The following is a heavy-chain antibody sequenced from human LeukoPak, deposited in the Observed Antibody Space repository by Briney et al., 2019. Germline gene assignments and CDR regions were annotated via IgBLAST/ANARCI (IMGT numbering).Heavy chain of an antibody. CDR1: GYTFTSYY. J-gene: IGHJ3*02. D-gene: IGHD3-22*01. CDR3: LQGGYYDSSGYYSYAFDI. V-gene: IGHV1-46*01. Sequence: ASVKVSCKASGYTFTSYYMHWVRQAPGQGLEWMGIINPSGGSTSYAQKFQGRVTMTRDMSTSTVYMELSSLRSEDTAVYYCLQGGYYDSSGYYSYAFDIWGQGTMVTVSS. CDR2: INPSGGST.